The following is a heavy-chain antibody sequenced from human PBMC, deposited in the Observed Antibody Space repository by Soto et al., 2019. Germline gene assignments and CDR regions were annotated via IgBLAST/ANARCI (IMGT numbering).Heavy chain of an antibody. Sequence: GGSLRLSCAASGFTFSNAWMNWVRQAPGKGLEWVGRIKSKTDGGTTDYAAPVKGRFTISRDDSKNTLYLQMNSLKTEDTAVYYCTTDFPFSSSWDNYYYGMDVWGQGTTVTVSS. CDR3: TTDFPFSSSWDNYYYGMDV. V-gene: IGHV3-15*07. D-gene: IGHD6-13*01. J-gene: IGHJ6*02. CDR2: IKSKTDGGTT. CDR1: GFTFSNAW.